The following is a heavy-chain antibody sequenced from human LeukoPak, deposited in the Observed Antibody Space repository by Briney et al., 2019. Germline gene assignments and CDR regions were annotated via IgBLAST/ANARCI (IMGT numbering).Heavy chain of an antibody. J-gene: IGHJ4*02. Sequence: GGSLRLSCAGSEFTFHTYLMSWVRQGPGKGLEWVSSISGSGATTDYADSVKGGFTISRDNVNKTLYLEMSSLRAEDTAVYFCAKDPRAMGSYFFDDWGQGALVTVSS. CDR1: EFTFHTYL. D-gene: IGHD2-21*01. CDR3: AKDPRAMGSYFFDD. CDR2: ISGSGATT. V-gene: IGHV3-23*01.